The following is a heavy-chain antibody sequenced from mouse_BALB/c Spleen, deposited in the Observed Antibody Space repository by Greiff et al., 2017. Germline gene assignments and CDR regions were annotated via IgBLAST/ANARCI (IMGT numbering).Heavy chain of an antibody. V-gene: IGHV5-15*02. CDR3: ARDDYEGYFDY. CDR2: ISNLAYSI. Sequence: DVMLVESGGGLVQPGGSRKLSCAASGFTFSDYGMAWVRQAPGKGPEWVAFISNLAYSIYYADTVTGRFTISRENAKNTLYLEMSSLRSEDTAMYYCARDDYEGYFDYWGQGTTLTVSS. D-gene: IGHD2-4*01. J-gene: IGHJ2*01. CDR1: GFTFSDYG.